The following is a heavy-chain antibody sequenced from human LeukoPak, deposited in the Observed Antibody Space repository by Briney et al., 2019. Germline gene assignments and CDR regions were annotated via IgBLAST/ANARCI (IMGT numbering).Heavy chain of an antibody. Sequence: PGGSLRLSCAASGFTFSSYGMHWVHQAPGKGLEWVAVISYDGSNKYYADSVKGRFTISRDNSKNTLYLQMNSLRAEDTAVYYCAKEGITMIVVATHYLFDYWGQGTLVTVSS. CDR2: ISYDGSNK. CDR3: AKEGITMIVVATHYLFDY. D-gene: IGHD3-22*01. CDR1: GFTFSSYG. V-gene: IGHV3-30*18. J-gene: IGHJ4*02.